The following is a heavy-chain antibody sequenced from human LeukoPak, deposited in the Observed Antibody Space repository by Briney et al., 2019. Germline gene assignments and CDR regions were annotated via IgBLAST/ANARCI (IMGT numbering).Heavy chain of an antibody. CDR2: ISFDGNNA. CDR1: GFTFSSSP. Sequence: GGSLRLSCAASGFTFSSSPIHWVRQAPGKGLEWVAVISFDGNNAYYADSVKGRFTISRDNSKYTLFLQMNSLRADDTAVYYCAELGITMIGGVWGKGTTVTISS. CDR3: AELGITMIGGV. D-gene: IGHD3-10*02. V-gene: IGHV3-30*04. J-gene: IGHJ6*04.